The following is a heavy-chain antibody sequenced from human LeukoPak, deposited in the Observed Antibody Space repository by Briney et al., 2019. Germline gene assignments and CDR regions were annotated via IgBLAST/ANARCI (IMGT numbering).Heavy chain of an antibody. D-gene: IGHD3-9*01. V-gene: IGHV1-2*04. CDR2: INPNSGDT. CDR1: GYTFSGNY. J-gene: IGHJ4*02. Sequence: ASVKVSCKASGYTFSGNYVHWVRQAPGQGLEWMGWINPNSGDTNYAQKFQGWVTMTRDTSITTAYMELSSLRSEDTAVYYCARDYDILTGYYYFDYWGQGTLVTVSS. CDR3: ARDYDILTGYYYFDY.